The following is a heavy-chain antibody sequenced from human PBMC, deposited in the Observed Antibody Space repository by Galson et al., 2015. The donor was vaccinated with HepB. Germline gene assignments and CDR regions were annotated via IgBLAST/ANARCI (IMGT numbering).Heavy chain of an antibody. CDR3: ARLRMGATHAPVYWYYYMDV. D-gene: IGHD1-26*01. V-gene: IGHV4-30-4*01. CDR1: GGSISSGDYY. Sequence: TLSLTCTVSGGSISSGDYYWSWIRQPPGKGLEWIGYIYYSGSTYYNPSLKSRVTVSVDTSNNQFSLKLKSVTAADTAEYYCARLRMGATHAPVYWYYYMDVWGKGTTVSVSS. CDR2: IYYSGST. J-gene: IGHJ6*03.